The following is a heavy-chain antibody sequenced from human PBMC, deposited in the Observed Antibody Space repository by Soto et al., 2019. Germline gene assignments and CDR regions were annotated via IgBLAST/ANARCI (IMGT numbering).Heavy chain of an antibody. CDR1: GYSFTSYW. CDR3: ARVSVHPNHYGMDV. V-gene: IGHV5-10-1*01. J-gene: IGHJ6*02. CDR2: IEPSDSYT. D-gene: IGHD3-10*02. Sequence: GESLMISCKGSGYSFTSYWITWVRQMPGKGLEWMGKIEPSDSYTNYSPSFQGHVTISADKSISTAYLQWSSLKASDTAMYYCARVSVHPNHYGMDVWGQGTTVTVS.